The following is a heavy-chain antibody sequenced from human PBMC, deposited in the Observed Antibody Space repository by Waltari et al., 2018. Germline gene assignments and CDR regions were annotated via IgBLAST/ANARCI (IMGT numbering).Heavy chain of an antibody. J-gene: IGHJ5*02. CDR2: ISYSGST. CDR3: ARLSYHIVTGYGWFDP. V-gene: IGHV4-39*01. Sequence: QLQLQESGPGLLKPSETLSLPCTVHGGSISCESYYCGWIRQPPGQGLEWIGIISYSGSTYYNPSLKSRVTISVDTSKNQFSLKLSSVTAADTAVYYCARLSYHIVTGYGWFDPWGLGTLVTVSS. CDR1: GGSISCESYY. D-gene: IGHD3-9*01.